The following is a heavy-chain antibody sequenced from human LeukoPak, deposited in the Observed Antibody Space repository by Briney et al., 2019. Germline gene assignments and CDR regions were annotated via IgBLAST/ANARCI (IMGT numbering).Heavy chain of an antibody. CDR3: ARDRDYGDQGFDY. CDR2: ISSSSSTI. D-gene: IGHD4-17*01. J-gene: IGHJ4*02. V-gene: IGHV3-48*01. Sequence: PGGSLRLSCAASGFTFSSYSMNWVRQAPGKGLEWVSYISSSSSTIYYADSVKGRFTISRDNAKNSLYLQMNSPRAEDTAVYYCARDRDYGDQGFDYWGQGTLVTVSS. CDR1: GFTFSSYS.